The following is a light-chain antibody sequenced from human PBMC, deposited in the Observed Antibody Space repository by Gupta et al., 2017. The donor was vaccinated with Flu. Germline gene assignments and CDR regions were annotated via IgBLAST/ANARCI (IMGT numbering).Light chain of an antibody. CDR2: DAS. V-gene: IGKV3-15*01. CDR3: QQYNNWPDT. J-gene: IGKJ4*01. CDR1: QSISSN. Sequence: EVLITQSPATLSVSPGERATLSCRTSQSISSNLAWYQQKPGQAPRLLIYDASTRATGIPVRFSGSGSGTEFSLTISSLQSEDFAVYFCQQYNNWPDTFGGGTKVEVK.